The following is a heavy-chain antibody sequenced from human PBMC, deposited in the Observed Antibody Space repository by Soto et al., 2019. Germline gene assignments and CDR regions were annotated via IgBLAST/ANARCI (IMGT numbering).Heavy chain of an antibody. CDR3: AKDIVVVPAAFDY. Sequence: GGSLRLSCAASGFTFSSYAMSWFRQAPGKGLEWVSAISGSGGSTYYADSVKGRFTISRDNSKNTLYLQMNSLRAEDTAVYYCAKDIVVVPAAFDYWGQGTLVTVSS. V-gene: IGHV3-23*01. J-gene: IGHJ4*02. CDR1: GFTFSSYA. D-gene: IGHD2-2*01. CDR2: ISGSGGST.